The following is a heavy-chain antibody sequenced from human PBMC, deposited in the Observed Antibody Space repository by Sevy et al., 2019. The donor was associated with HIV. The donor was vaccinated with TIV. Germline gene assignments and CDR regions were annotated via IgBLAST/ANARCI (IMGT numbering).Heavy chain of an antibody. J-gene: IGHJ4*02. CDR1: GFTVSSNY. Sequence: GGSLRLSCAASGFTVSSNYMSWVRQAPGKGLEWVSVIYSGGSTYYADSVKGRFTISRENSKNTLYLQMNSLRAEDMAVYYCTKYSYGYFDYWGQGTLVTVSS. V-gene: IGHV3-66*02. CDR3: TKYSYGYFDY. CDR2: IYSGGST. D-gene: IGHD5-18*01.